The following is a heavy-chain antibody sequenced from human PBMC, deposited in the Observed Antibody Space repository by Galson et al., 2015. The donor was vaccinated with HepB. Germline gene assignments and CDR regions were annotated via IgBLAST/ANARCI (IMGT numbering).Heavy chain of an antibody. CDR3: ARQKDRGFPIDY. CDR1: AYSFTTFW. V-gene: IGHV5-51*01. J-gene: IGHJ4*02. Sequence: QSGAEVKKPGDSLSISCRGSAYSFTTFWIGWVRQLPGKGLEWMGIIYPGDSDTRYSPSFQGQVTISADKSISTAYLQWRSLKASDTAMYYCARQKDRGFPIDYWGQGTLVTVSS. CDR2: IYPGDSDT.